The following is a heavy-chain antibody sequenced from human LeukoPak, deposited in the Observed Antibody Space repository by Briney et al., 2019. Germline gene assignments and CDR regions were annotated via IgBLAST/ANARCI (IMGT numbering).Heavy chain of an antibody. J-gene: IGHJ4*02. CDR2: ISSSSSYI. V-gene: IGHV3-21*01. D-gene: IGHD5-24*01. CDR3: ARDSVEMATITEIDY. Sequence: GGSLRLSCAASGFTFSSYSMNWVRQAPGKGLEWVSSISSSSSYIYYADSVKGRFTISGDNAKNSLYLQMNSLRAEDTAVYYCARDSVEMATITEIDYWGQGTLVTVSS. CDR1: GFTFSSYS.